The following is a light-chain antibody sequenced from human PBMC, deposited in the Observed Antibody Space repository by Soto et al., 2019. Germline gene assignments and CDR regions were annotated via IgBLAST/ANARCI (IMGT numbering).Light chain of an antibody. V-gene: IGKV1-5*03. CDR3: QQSSSFPLT. Sequence: DIQMTQSPSTLSGSVGDRVTITCGASQTISSWLAWYQQKPGKAPKLLIYKASTLKSGVPSRFSGSGSGTEFTLTISSLQPEDFAAYYCQQSSSFPLTFGPGTKVDIK. CDR1: QTISSW. CDR2: KAS. J-gene: IGKJ3*01.